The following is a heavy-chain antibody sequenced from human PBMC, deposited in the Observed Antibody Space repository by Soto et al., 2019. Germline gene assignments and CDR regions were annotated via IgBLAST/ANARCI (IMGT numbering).Heavy chain of an antibody. V-gene: IGHV3-9*01. CDR1: GFIFDDYA. CDR2: ISWNSDNI. CDR3: AKDEIATLQDESHFDY. J-gene: IGHJ4*01. Sequence: EVPLVESGGDLVQPGRSLRLSCATSGFIFDDYAMHWVRQVPGKGLEWVSGISWNSDNIGYADSVKGRFTISRDNRESSLSLQMNSLRGDDTGFYYFAKDEIATLQDESHFDYWGHGTLVTVSS. D-gene: IGHD1-26*01.